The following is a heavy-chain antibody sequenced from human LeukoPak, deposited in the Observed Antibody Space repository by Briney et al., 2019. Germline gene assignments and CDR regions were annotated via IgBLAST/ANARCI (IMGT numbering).Heavy chain of an antibody. CDR1: GFTFRSYS. V-gene: IGHV3-74*01. Sequence: PGGTLRLSCAASGFTFRSYSMHWVRQAPGKGLVWVSRINSDGTTTSYADSVKGRFTISRDNAKNTLYLQMNSLRGEDTAVYYCTRSDWFDPWGQGTLVTVSS. CDR2: INSDGTTT. J-gene: IGHJ5*02. CDR3: TRSDWFDP.